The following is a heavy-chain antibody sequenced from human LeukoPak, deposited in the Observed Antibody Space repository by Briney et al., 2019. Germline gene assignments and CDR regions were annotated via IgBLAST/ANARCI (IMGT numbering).Heavy chain of an antibody. D-gene: IGHD1-1*01. CDR1: GYTFTSYY. V-gene: IGHV1-46*01. CDR2: INPSGGST. CDR3: ARPTSKGLEYDAFDI. Sequence: ASVKVSCKASGYTFTSYYMHWVRQAPGQGLEWIGIINPSGGSTSYAQKFQGRVTMTRDTSTSTVYMELSSLRSEDTAVYYCARPTSKGLEYDAFDIWGQGTMVTVSS. J-gene: IGHJ3*02.